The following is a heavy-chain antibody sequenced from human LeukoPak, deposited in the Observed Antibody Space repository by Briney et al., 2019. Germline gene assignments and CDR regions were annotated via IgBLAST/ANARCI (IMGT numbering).Heavy chain of an antibody. CDR3: ASQYSSSWSYMDV. CDR2: IHYSGST. J-gene: IGHJ6*03. CDR1: GGSISSYY. Sequence: SETLSLTCTVSGGSISSYYWSWIRQPPGKGLEWIGYIHYSGSTNYNPSLKSRVTISVDTSKNQFSLKLSSVTAADTAVYYCASQYSSSWSYMDVWGKGTTVTVSS. D-gene: IGHD6-13*01. V-gene: IGHV4-59*01.